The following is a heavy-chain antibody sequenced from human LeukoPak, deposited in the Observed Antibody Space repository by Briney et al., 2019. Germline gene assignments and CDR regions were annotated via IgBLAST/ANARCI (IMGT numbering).Heavy chain of an antibody. J-gene: IGHJ4*02. CDR2: ISGSGGST. CDR1: GFTFSSYA. Sequence: PGGSLRLSCAASGFTFSSYAMSWVRQAPGKGLEWVSAISGSGGSTYYADSVKGRFTISRDNSKNTLYLQMNSLRAEDTAVYYCAKDGEAYSSSSYFDYWGQGTLVTVSS. V-gene: IGHV3-23*01. D-gene: IGHD6-6*01. CDR3: AKDGEAYSSSSYFDY.